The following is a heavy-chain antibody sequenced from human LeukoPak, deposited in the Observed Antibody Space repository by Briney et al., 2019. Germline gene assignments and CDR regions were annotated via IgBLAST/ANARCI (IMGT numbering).Heavy chain of an antibody. Sequence: SETLSLTCTVSGGSISSDTYFWSWIRQPAGTVLEWIGRISSTGRTDYNPSLTSRVTISVDTSKNQFSLKLSSVTAADTAVYYCARAKAAAGTPAFDYWGQGTLVTVSS. CDR1: GGSISSDTYF. CDR3: ARAKAAAGTPAFDY. J-gene: IGHJ4*02. CDR2: ISSTGRT. D-gene: IGHD6-13*01. V-gene: IGHV4-61*10.